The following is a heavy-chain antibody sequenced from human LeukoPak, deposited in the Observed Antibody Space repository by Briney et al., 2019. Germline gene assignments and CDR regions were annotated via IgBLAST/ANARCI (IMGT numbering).Heavy chain of an antibody. D-gene: IGHD3-22*01. V-gene: IGHV3-33*01. Sequence: PGRSLRLSCAASGFIFSRYGLHWVRQAPGKGLEWVAAIWYDGSNKYYADFVKGRFTISRDNSRNTLYLEMNSLRAEDTAVYYCARDLYFHDSSGYYYGVDYWGQGTLVTVSS. CDR3: ARDLYFHDSSGYYYGVDY. CDR2: IWYDGSNK. J-gene: IGHJ4*02. CDR1: GFIFSRYG.